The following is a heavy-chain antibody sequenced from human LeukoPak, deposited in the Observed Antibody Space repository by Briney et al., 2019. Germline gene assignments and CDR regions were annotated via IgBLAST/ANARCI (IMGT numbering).Heavy chain of an antibody. J-gene: IGHJ4*02. CDR2: LIPIFNTP. D-gene: IGHD1-1*01. V-gene: IGHV1-69*13. Sequence: GASVKVSCKASGGTFSNYAFSWVRQAPGQGLEWMGGLIPIFNTPVYAQKFQGRVTINADASTSTAYMELSSLTSDDTALYYCARWAGTGSPQFHGPLDYWGQGTLVTVSS. CDR1: GGTFSNYA. CDR3: ARWAGTGSPQFHGPLDY.